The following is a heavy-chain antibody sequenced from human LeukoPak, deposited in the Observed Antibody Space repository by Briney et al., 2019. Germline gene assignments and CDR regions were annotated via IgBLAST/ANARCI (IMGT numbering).Heavy chain of an antibody. J-gene: IGHJ4*02. CDR3: ARDDSSGLHDY. CDR1: GLTFSSYA. D-gene: IGHD6-19*01. V-gene: IGHV3-23*01. CDR2: ISGSGGST. Sequence: GGSLRLSCAAPGLTFSSYAMSWVRQAPGKGLEWVSTISGSGGSTFSADSVKGRFTISRDNAKNSLYLQMNSLRAEDTAVYYCARDDSSGLHDYWGQGTLVTVSS.